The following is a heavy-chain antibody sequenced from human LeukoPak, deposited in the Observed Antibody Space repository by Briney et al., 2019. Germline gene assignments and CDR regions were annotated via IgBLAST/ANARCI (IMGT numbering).Heavy chain of an antibody. Sequence: ASVKVSCKASGYTFTSYDINWVRQATGQGLEWMGWMNPNSGNTGYAQKFQGRVTMTRNTSISTAYLELSSLRSDDTAVYYCARGRKIVVVVAATHWFDPWGQGTLVTVSS. CDR2: MNPNSGNT. J-gene: IGHJ5*02. CDR3: ARGRKIVVVVAATHWFDP. D-gene: IGHD2-15*01. V-gene: IGHV1-8*01. CDR1: GYTFTSYD.